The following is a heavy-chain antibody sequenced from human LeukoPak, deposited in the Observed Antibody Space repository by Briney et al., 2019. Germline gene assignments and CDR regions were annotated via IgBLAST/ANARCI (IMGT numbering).Heavy chain of an antibody. CDR1: GYTFTSYD. V-gene: IGHV1-8*01. D-gene: IGHD2-15*01. J-gene: IGHJ4*02. CDR3: ARSHHRLGGEFDY. Sequence: PEASVTVSCKASGYTFTSYDINWVRQATGQGLEWMGWMNPNSGNTGYAQKFQGRVTMTRNTSISTAYMELSSLRSEDTAVYYCARSHHRLGGEFDYWGQGTLVTVSS. CDR2: MNPNSGNT.